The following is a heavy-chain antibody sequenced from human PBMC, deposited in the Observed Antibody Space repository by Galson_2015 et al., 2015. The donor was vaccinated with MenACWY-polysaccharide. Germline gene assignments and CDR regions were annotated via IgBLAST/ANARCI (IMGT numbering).Heavy chain of an antibody. J-gene: IGHJ2*01. D-gene: IGHD3/OR15-3a*01. Sequence: SLRLSCAASGFSSSNYWMSWVRQAPGKGLQWVANIKQDGGEKYYVDSVKGRFSISRDNAKNLLYLQMDILRPEDTAVFYCARFPHDVWTGYYPNWYFDLWGRGTLVTVSS. CDR1: GFSSSNYW. CDR2: IKQDGGEK. CDR3: ARFPHDVWTGYYPNWYFDL. V-gene: IGHV3-7*01.